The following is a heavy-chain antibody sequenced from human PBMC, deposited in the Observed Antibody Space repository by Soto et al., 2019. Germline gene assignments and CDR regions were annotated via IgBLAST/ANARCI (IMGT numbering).Heavy chain of an antibody. D-gene: IGHD5-12*01. CDR3: AHSGGAYDKSWDYFDY. Sequence: SGPTLVNPTRTLTLTCTFSGFSLTSSGVGVGWIRQPPGKALEWLALTYWNGNDRYSPSLRRRLAIKKATSENQVVLTMTNMDPVDTATYYCAHSGGAYDKSWDYFDYRGHGLLVTVSS. CDR1: GFSLTSSGVG. CDR2: TYWNGND. J-gene: IGHJ4*01. V-gene: IGHV2-5*01.